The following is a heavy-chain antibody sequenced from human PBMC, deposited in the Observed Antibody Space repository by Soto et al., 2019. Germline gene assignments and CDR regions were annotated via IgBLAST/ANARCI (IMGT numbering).Heavy chain of an antibody. J-gene: IGHJ6*03. Sequence: SETLSLTCTVSGGSISSSSYYWGLIRQPPGKGLEWIGSIYYSGSTYYNPSLKSRVTISVDTSKNQFSLKLSSVTAADTAVYYCASGDTIFGVVEYYMDVWGKGTTVTVSS. D-gene: IGHD3-3*01. V-gene: IGHV4-39*01. CDR2: IYYSGST. CDR3: ASGDTIFGVVEYYMDV. CDR1: GGSISSSSYY.